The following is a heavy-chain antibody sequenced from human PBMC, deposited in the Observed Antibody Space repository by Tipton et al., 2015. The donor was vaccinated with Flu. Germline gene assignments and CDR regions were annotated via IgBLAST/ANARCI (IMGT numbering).Heavy chain of an antibody. CDR1: GGSISSGGYY. CDR2: IYYSGST. V-gene: IGHV4-31*03. J-gene: IGHJ4*02. CDR3: AREGDYYDSSGPISLFYY. Sequence: TLSLTCTVSGGSISSGGYYRSWIRQHPGKGLEWIGYIYYSGSTYYNPSLKSRVTISVDTSKNQFSLKLSSVTAADTAVYYCAREGDYYDSSGPISLFYYWGQGTLVTVSS. D-gene: IGHD3-22*01.